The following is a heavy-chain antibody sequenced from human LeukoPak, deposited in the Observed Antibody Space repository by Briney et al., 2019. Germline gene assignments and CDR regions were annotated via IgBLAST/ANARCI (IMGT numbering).Heavy chain of an antibody. Sequence: GGSLRLSCAASRFTFSSYSMNWVRQAPGKGLEWVSYISSSSSYIYYADSVKGRFTISRDNAKNSLYLQMNSLRAEDTAVYYCAKFSVAGGYDWGQGTLVTVSS. CDR1: RFTFSSYS. CDR3: AKFSVAGGYD. V-gene: IGHV3-21*04. D-gene: IGHD5-18*01. J-gene: IGHJ4*02. CDR2: ISSSSSYI.